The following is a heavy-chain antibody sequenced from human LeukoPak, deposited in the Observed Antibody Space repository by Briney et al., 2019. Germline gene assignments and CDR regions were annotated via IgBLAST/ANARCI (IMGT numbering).Heavy chain of an antibody. D-gene: IGHD3-10*01. Sequence: SETLSLTCTVSGGSISSGGYYWSWIRQPPGKGLEWIGYIYHSGSTYYNPSLKSRVTISVDTSKNQFSLKLSSVTAADTAVYYCARAVVRGANTPWGQGTLVTVSS. V-gene: IGHV4-30-2*01. CDR1: GGSISSGGYY. CDR3: ARAVVRGANTP. J-gene: IGHJ5*02. CDR2: IYHSGST.